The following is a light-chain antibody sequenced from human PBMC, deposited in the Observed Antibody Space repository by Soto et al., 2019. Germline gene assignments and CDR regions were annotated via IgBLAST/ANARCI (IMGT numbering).Light chain of an antibody. CDR2: EVS. CDR3: MQAIDMPWT. J-gene: IGKJ1*01. Sequence: IVMTQPPHSLSMIPGQPASISCKSSQILLHSDGKTYFYWYVQKAGQAPQPLIYEVSNRFSGVPERFSGSGSRTDFTLKISRVEADDVGIYYCMQAIDMPWTFGQGTKVDI. CDR1: QILLHSDGKTY. V-gene: IGKV2-29*03.